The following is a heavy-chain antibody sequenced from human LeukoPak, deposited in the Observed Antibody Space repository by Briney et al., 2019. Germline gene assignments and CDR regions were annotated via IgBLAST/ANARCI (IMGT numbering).Heavy chain of an antibody. D-gene: IGHD4-11*01. J-gene: IGHJ3*01. CDR3: ARHLDSSRSPRGRTFDV. CDR1: GGSITSGTSY. CDR2: IFYNGSP. V-gene: IGHV4-39*01. Sequence: SETLSLTCNVSGGSITSGTSYWGWIRQPPGKELEWIANIFYNGSPYYNPSLKSRVTISVDTSKNLFSLILRSVTATDTAIYYCARHLDSSRSPRGRTFDVWGHGTLVTVSS.